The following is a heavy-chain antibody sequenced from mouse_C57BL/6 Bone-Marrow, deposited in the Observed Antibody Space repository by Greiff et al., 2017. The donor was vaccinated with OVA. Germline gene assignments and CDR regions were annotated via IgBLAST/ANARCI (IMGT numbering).Heavy chain of an antibody. Sequence: VKLMESGAELVRPGASVTLSYKASGYTFTDYEMHWVKQTPVHGLEWIGAIDPETGGTAYNQKFKGKAILTADKSSSTAYMELRSLTSEDSAVYYCTRGYSNYYAMDYWGQGTSVTVSS. V-gene: IGHV1-15*01. CDR3: TRGYSNYYAMDY. D-gene: IGHD2-5*01. CDR1: GYTFTDYE. CDR2: IDPETGGT. J-gene: IGHJ4*01.